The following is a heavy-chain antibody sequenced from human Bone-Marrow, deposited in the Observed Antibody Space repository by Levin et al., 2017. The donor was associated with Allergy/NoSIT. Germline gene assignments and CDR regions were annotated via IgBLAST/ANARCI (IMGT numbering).Heavy chain of an antibody. D-gene: IGHD3-22*01. V-gene: IGHV3-21*01. CDR2: ISSSSSYI. J-gene: IGHJ4*02. CDR3: ARGPSDYDSSGYYSYYFDY. CDR1: GFTFSSYS. Sequence: PGGSLRLSCAASGFTFSSYSMNWVRQAPGKGLEWVSSISSSSSYIYYADSVKGRFTISRDNAKNSLYLQMNSLRAEDTAVYYCARGPSDYDSSGYYSYYFDYWGQGTLVTVSS.